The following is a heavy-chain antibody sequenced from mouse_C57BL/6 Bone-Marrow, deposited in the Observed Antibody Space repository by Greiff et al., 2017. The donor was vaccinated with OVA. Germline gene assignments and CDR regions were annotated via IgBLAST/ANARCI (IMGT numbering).Heavy chain of an antibody. D-gene: IGHD1-1*01. V-gene: IGHV1-55*01. CDR2: IYPGSGST. Sequence: QVQLQQPGAELVKPGASVKMSCKASGYTFTSYWIPWVKQRPGQGLEWIGDIYPGSGSTNYNAKFKSKATLTVDTSSSTAYLQLSSLTSEDSAVYYCARYGSSPAWFAYWGQGTLVTVSA. CDR1: GYTFTSYW. CDR3: ARYGSSPAWFAY. J-gene: IGHJ3*01.